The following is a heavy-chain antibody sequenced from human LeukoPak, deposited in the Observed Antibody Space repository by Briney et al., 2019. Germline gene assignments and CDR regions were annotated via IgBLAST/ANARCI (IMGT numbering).Heavy chain of an antibody. CDR2: ISFDGGTK. Sequence: GGSLRLSCAASGFTFSRTSMHWVRQSPGKGLEWVAVISFDGGTKYYADSVKGRLTVSRDNSKKALYLQMNSLRTEDTAVYFCARGLTAIRGIEYSYYGMDVWGQGTTVTVSS. CDR3: ARGLTAIRGIEYSYYGMDV. D-gene: IGHD3-10*01. CDR1: GFTFSRTS. V-gene: IGHV3-30-3*01. J-gene: IGHJ6*02.